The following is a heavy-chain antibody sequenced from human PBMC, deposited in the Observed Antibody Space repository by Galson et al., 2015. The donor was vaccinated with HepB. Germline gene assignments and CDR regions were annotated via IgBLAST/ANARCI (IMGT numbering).Heavy chain of an antibody. J-gene: IGHJ4*02. D-gene: IGHD3-10*01. Sequence: TLSLTCTVSGGSIASGGYYWTWVRQHPGKGLEWIGNIDYSGSTYYNPSLKSRVAISLDTSKNQFSLSLTSVTAADTAVYYCARGSGWTLENWGQGALVTVS. V-gene: IGHV4-31*03. CDR1: GGSIASGGYY. CDR2: IDYSGST. CDR3: ARGSGWTLEN.